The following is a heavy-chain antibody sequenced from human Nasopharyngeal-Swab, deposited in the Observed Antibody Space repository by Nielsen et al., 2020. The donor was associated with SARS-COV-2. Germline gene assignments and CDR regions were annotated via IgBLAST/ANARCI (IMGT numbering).Heavy chain of an antibody. D-gene: IGHD3-22*01. V-gene: IGHV3-23*01. CDR1: GFTFSSYA. CDR2: FSGSGGTT. J-gene: IGHJ4*02. Sequence: GESLKISCSSSGFTFSSYAVSWVRQAPGKGLEWVSSFSGSGGTTYYTDAVKGRFTISRGNSKNTLYLQMNSLRAEDTAVYYCAKDLSYDSSGYYDYWGQGTLVTVSS. CDR3: AKDLSYDSSGYYDY.